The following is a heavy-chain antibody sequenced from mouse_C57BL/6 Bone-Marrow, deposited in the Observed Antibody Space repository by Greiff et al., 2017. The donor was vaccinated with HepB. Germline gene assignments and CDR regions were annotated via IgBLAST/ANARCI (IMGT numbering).Heavy chain of an antibody. CDR3: ARCGTVVATH. J-gene: IGHJ3*01. CDR2: IYPRSGNT. D-gene: IGHD1-1*01. CDR1: GYTFTSYG. V-gene: IGHV1-81*01. Sequence: VKLMESGAELARPGASVKLSCKASGYTFTSYGISWVKQRTGQGLEWIGEIYPRSGNTYYNEKFKGKATLTADKSSSTAYMELRSLTSEDSAVYFCARCGTVVATHWGQGTLVTVSA.